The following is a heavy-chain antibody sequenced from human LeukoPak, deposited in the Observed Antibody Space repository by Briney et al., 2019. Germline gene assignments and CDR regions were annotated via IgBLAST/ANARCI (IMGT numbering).Heavy chain of an antibody. Sequence: SETLSLTCTVSGGSISSYYWSWIRQPAGKGLEWIGRIYTSGSTNYNPSLKSRVTISVDTSKNQFSLKLTSVTAADTAVYYCARVDGSCSGGSCPSGNWFDPWGQGTLVTVSS. CDR2: IYTSGST. J-gene: IGHJ5*02. CDR3: ARVDGSCSGGSCPSGNWFDP. D-gene: IGHD2-15*01. CDR1: GGSISSYY. V-gene: IGHV4-4*07.